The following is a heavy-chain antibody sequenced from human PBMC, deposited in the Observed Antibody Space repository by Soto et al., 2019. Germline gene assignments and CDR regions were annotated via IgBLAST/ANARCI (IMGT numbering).Heavy chain of an antibody. V-gene: IGHV1-69*01. Sequence: QVQLVQSGAEVKKPGSSVKVSCKASGGTFSSYAISWVRQAPGQGLEWMGGIIPIFGTANYAKKFQGKVTITADESTSTTYIELSNLRSEDTAVYYRAREHCSRTSCYNTVAAAGKGGWFDPWGQGTLVTVSS. J-gene: IGHJ5*02. CDR1: GGTFSSYA. CDR3: AREHCSRTSCYNTVAAAGKGGWFDP. CDR2: IIPIFGTA. D-gene: IGHD2-2*02.